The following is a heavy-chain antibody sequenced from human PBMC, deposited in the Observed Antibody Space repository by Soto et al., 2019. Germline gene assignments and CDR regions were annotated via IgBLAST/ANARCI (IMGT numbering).Heavy chain of an antibody. V-gene: IGHV1-18*01. CDR3: ARVFGGLAVPGTIYDAFDI. J-gene: IGHJ3*02. D-gene: IGHD6-19*01. CDR1: GYTFTSYG. CDR2: ISAYNGNT. Sequence: QVQLVQSGAEVKKPGASVKVSCKASGYTFTSYGISWVRQAPGQGLEWMGWISAYNGNTNYAQKLQGRVTMTTDTSTSTADMELRSLRSDDTAVYYCARVFGGLAVPGTIYDAFDIWGQGTMVTVSS.